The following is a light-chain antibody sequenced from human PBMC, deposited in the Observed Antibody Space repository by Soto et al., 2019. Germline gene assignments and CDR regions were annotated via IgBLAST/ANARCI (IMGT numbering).Light chain of an antibody. J-gene: IGKJ4*01. CDR3: LQYNHYPLT. Sequence: DIQMTQSPSTLSASVGDRVTITCRASQSISMWLAWYQQKPGKAPNLLIYKASSLEGGVPSRFSGSASATEFTLTISSLQPDDFATYCCLQYNHYPLTFGGGTRVELK. CDR1: QSISMW. CDR2: KAS. V-gene: IGKV1-5*03.